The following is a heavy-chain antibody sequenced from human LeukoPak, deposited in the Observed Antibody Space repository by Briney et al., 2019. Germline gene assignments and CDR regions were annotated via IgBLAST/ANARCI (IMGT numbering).Heavy chain of an antibody. V-gene: IGHV3-48*03. D-gene: IGHD2-2*01. CDR1: GFTFSSYE. Sequence: GGSLRLSCAASGFTFSSYEFNWVRQAPGKGLEWVSYISSSGRTIFYADSVKGRFTNSRDNAKNSLYLQMNSLRAEDTAVYHCARGDEYCSSTSCYAGPSYGLDVWGQGTTVTVSS. CDR3: ARGDEYCSSTSCYAGPSYGLDV. J-gene: IGHJ6*02. CDR2: ISSSGRTI.